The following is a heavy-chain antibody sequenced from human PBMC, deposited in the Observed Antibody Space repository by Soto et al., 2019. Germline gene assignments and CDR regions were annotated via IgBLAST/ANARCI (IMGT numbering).Heavy chain of an antibody. J-gene: IGHJ4*02. D-gene: IGHD2-15*01. Sequence: EVQVLESGGGLVQPGGSLRLSCTASGFTFSSYAMSWVRQAPGKGLEWVSGISDSGGSTYYADSVKGRFTISRDNSKNTLYLQMNSLRAEDTAVYYCAKDMGGTGYCSGGSCRADYWGQGTLVTVSS. V-gene: IGHV3-23*01. CDR2: ISDSGGST. CDR1: GFTFSSYA. CDR3: AKDMGGTGYCSGGSCRADY.